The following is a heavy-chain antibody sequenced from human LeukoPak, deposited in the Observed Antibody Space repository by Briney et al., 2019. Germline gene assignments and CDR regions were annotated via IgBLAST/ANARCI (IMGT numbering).Heavy chain of an antibody. J-gene: IGHJ4*02. V-gene: IGHV3-23*01. CDR3: AKVGQDYGDHYFFDS. D-gene: IGHD4-17*01. CDR2: ISGSGGST. CDR1: GFTFSSYG. Sequence: PGGSLRLSCAASGFTFSSYGMSWVRQAPGKGLEWVSAISGSGGSTSHADSVKGRFTISRDSSKNTLYLQMNSLRAGDAAVYYCAKVGQDYGDHYFFDSWGQGTLVTVSS.